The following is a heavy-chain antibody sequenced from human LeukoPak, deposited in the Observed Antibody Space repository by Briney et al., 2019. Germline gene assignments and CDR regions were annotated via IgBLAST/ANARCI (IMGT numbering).Heavy chain of an antibody. Sequence: GRSLRLSCAASGFTLSTYDMHWVRQGTGKGLEWVSALYIAGDTYYPDSVKGRFTISRENAKNSLYLQMNNLRAGDTAVYYCARGRGPDEFNGLDIWGQGTMVTVSS. CDR1: GFTLSTYD. CDR2: LYIAGDT. D-gene: IGHD2-8*01. CDR3: ARGRGPDEFNGLDI. V-gene: IGHV3-13*01. J-gene: IGHJ3*02.